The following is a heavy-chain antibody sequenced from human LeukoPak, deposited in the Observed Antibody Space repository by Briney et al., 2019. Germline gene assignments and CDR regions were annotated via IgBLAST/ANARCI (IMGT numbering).Heavy chain of an antibody. CDR2: IRYDGSNK. D-gene: IGHD3-16*01. Sequence: GGSLRLSCAASGFPFSIYGMHWVRQAPGKGLEWVAFIRYDGSNKFYADSVKGRFTISRDNAKNTLYLQMNSLRAEDTAVYYCARVRWGGLYYFDYWGQGTLVTVSS. CDR3: ARVRWGGLYYFDY. J-gene: IGHJ4*02. V-gene: IGHV3-30*02. CDR1: GFPFSIYG.